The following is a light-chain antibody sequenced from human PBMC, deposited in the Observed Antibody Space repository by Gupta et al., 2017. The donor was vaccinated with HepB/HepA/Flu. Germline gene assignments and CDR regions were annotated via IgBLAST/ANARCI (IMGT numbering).Light chain of an antibody. CDR1: QSVSSN. CDR2: GAS. CDR3: QQYNNWPPLT. V-gene: IGKV3-15*01. Sequence: EIVMTQSPATLSVSPGERATLSCRASQSVSSNLAWYQQKPGQAPRVLIYGASTRATGIPARFSGSGSGTECTLTISSLQSEDFAVYYCQQYNNWPPLTFGGGTQVEIK. J-gene: IGKJ4*01.